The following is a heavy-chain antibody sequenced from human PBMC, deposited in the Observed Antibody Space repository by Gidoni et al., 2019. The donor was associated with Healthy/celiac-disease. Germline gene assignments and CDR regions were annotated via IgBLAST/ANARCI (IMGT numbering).Heavy chain of an antibody. Sequence: QVTLKESGPVLVKPTETLTLTCTVSGFSLSNASMGVSWIRQPPGKALEWLAHIFSNDEKSYSTSLKSRLTISKDTSKSQVVLTMTNMDPVDTATYYCARTYGGYCSGGSCFRYVLFDPWGQGTLVTVSS. D-gene: IGHD2-15*01. V-gene: IGHV2-26*01. J-gene: IGHJ5*02. CDR2: IFSNDEK. CDR1: GFSLSNASMG. CDR3: ARTYGGYCSGGSCFRYVLFDP.